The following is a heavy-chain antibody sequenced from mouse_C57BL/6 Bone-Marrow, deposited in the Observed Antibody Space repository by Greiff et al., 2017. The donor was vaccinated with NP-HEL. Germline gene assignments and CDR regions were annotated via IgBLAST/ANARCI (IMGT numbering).Heavy chain of an antibody. CDR1: GFTFSSYA. V-gene: IGHV5-4*01. Sequence: EVKLVESGGGLVKPGGSLKLSCAASGFTFSSYAMSWVRQTPEKRLEWVATISDGGSYTKNNLYLQMSHLKSEDTAMYYCARDLLYYYSSSYPSYWYFDVWGTGTTVTVSS. CDR3: ARDLLYYYSSSYPSYWYFDV. CDR2: ISDGGSY. J-gene: IGHJ1*03. D-gene: IGHD1-1*01.